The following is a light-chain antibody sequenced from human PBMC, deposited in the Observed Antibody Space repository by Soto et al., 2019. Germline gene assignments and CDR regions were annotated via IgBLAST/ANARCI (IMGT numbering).Light chain of an antibody. CDR2: AAS. CDR3: QHAKSFPPT. J-gene: IGKJ3*01. V-gene: IGKV1-12*01. CDR1: QDLSSY. Sequence: DIQMTQSPSSVSASVGDRVTITCRASQDLSSYLAWYQQKPRKAPTLLIYAASILQSGVSSRFSGSGSGTDFTLTISNLQPEDFATYYCQHAKSFPPTFGPGTRVDIK.